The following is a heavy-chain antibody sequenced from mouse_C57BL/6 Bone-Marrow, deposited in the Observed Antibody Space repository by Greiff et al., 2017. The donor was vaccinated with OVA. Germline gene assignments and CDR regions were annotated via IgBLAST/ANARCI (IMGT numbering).Heavy chain of an antibody. CDR1: GFNIKDDY. Sequence: EVQGVESGAELVRPGASVKLSCTASGFNIKDDYMHWVKQRPEQGLEWIGWIDPENGDTEYASKFQGKATITADTSSNTAYLQLSSLTSEDTAVYYCTTEDFDYWGQGTTLTVSS. CDR3: TTEDFDY. CDR2: IDPENGDT. J-gene: IGHJ2*01. V-gene: IGHV14-4*01.